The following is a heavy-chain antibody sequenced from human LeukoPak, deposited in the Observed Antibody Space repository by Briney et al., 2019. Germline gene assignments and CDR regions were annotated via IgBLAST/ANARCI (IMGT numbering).Heavy chain of an antibody. V-gene: IGHV4-59*08. CDR2: IYYSEST. J-gene: IGHJ4*02. Sequence: PSETLSLTCTVSGGSISSYYWSWIRQPPGKGLEWIGYIYYSESTNYNPSLKSRVTISVDTSKNQFSMKLSSVTAADTAVYYCARGTDPTAFDYWGQGTLVTVSS. CDR3: ARGTDPTAFDY. CDR1: GGSISSYY.